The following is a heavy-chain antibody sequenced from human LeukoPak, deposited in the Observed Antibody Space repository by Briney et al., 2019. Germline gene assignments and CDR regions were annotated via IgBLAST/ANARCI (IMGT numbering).Heavy chain of an antibody. CDR2: IYYSGST. V-gene: IGHV4-59*12. D-gene: IGHD3-10*01. J-gene: IGHJ4*02. CDR1: GGSISSYY. Sequence: SETLSLTCTVSGGSISSYYWSWIRQPPGKGLEWIGYIYYSGSTNYNPSLKSRVTISVDTSKNQFSLKLSSVTAADTAVYYCARRAPYGSGSYGFTFDYWGQGTLVTVSS. CDR3: ARRAPYGSGSYGFTFDY.